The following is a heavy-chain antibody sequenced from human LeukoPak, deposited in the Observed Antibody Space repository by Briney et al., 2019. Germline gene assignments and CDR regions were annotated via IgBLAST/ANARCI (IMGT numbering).Heavy chain of an antibody. CDR3: ARDIYYYDSSGYYRFDY. J-gene: IGHJ4*02. Sequence: SETLSLTCTVSGGSISSGNHYWGWIRQSPEKGLEWIGSVSYSGTTYYNPSLKSRVTISLDTSKNHFSLKLNSVTAADTAVYYCARDIYYYDSSGYYRFDYWGQGTLVTVSS. CDR1: GGSISSGNHY. V-gene: IGHV4-39*07. D-gene: IGHD3-22*01. CDR2: VSYSGTT.